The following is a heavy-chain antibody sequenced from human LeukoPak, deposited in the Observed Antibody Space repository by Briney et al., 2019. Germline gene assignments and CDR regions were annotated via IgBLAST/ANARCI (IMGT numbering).Heavy chain of an antibody. CDR1: GYTFTSYY. CDR2: IIPILDNA. D-gene: IGHD3-22*01. V-gene: IGHV1-69*04. Sequence: GASVKVSCKASGYTFTSYYMHWVRQAPGQGLEWMGRIIPILDNANYAQKFQGRVTINADKSTSTAYMELSSLRSEDTAVYYCARGPTDYYHSDYDAFDIWGQGTMVTVSS. CDR3: ARGPTDYYHSDYDAFDI. J-gene: IGHJ3*02.